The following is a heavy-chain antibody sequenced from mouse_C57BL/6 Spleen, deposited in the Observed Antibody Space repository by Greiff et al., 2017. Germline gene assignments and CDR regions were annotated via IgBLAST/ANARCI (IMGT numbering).Heavy chain of an antibody. Sequence: VQVVESGAELAKPGASVKLSCKASGYTFTSYWMHWVKQRPGQGLEWIGYINPSSGYTKYNQKFKDKATLTADKSSSTDYMQLSSLTYEDSAVYFCARSEGYYQGCFDVWGTGTTVTVSS. V-gene: IGHV1-7*01. CDR3: ARSEGYYQGCFDV. CDR1: GYTFTSYW. J-gene: IGHJ1*03. CDR2: INPSSGYT. D-gene: IGHD2-3*01.